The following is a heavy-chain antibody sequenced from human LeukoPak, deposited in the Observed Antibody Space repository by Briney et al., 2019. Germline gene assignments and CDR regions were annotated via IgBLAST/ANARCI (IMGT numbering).Heavy chain of an antibody. V-gene: IGHV1-2*02. J-gene: IGHJ4*02. D-gene: IGHD3-10*01. Sequence: VASVKVSCKASGYTFTGYYMHWVRQAPGQGLEWMGWINPNSGSTNYAQKFQGRVTMTRDTSISTAYMELSRLRSDDTAVYYCARDQDYYGSGSFDYWGQGTLVTVSS. CDR1: GYTFTGYY. CDR2: INPNSGST. CDR3: ARDQDYYGSGSFDY.